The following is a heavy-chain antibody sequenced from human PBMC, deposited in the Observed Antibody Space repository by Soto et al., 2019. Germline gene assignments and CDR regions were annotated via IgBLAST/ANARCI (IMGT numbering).Heavy chain of an antibody. CDR2: ISAYNGNT. J-gene: IGHJ6*02. CDR3: ARLAGCGGDCYSSSYYGMDV. D-gene: IGHD2-21*02. V-gene: IGHV1-18*01. CDR1: GYTFTSYG. Sequence: QVQLVQSGAEVKKPGASVKVSCKASGYTFTSYGISWVRQAPGQGLEWMGWISAYNGNTNYAQKLQGEDTIPTEPSRSTAFMELRRLRSDDTAVYYCARLAGCGGDCYSSSYYGMDVWGQGTTVTVSS.